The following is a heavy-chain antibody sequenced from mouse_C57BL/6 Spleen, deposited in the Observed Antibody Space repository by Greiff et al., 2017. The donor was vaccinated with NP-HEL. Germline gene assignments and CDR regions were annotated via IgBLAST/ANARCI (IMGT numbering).Heavy chain of an antibody. CDR1: GFTFSDYY. J-gene: IGHJ4*01. CDR2: ISNGGGST. Sequence: EVKVEESGGGLVQPGGSLKLSCAASGFTFSDYYMYWVRQTPEKRLEWVAYISNGGGSTYYPDTVKGRFTISRDNAKNTLYLQMSRLKSEDTAMYYCARYGYNEGAMDYWGQGTSVTVSS. D-gene: IGHD2-2*01. CDR3: ARYGYNEGAMDY. V-gene: IGHV5-12*01.